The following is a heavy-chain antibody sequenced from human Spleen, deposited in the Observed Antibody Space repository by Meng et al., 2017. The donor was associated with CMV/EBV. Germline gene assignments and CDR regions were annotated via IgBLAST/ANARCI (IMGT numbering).Heavy chain of an antibody. V-gene: IGHV3-23*01. CDR2: ISASGGNT. D-gene: IGHD2-21*01. J-gene: IGHJ4*02. Sequence: GGSLRLSCAAYGFTFDNYAMCWVRQAPGRGLEWVSSISASGGNTYYGDSVQGRFTISRDNSRNTLYLVMNSLRVADTAKYYCAKSRIVGRLLAADSWGQGTLVTVSS. CDR3: AKSRIVGRLLAADS. CDR1: GFTFDNYA.